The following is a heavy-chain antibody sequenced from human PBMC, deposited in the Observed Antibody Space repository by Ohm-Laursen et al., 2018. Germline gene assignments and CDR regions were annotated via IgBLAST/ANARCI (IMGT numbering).Heavy chain of an antibody. CDR3: ARSIKGVVSDAFDI. D-gene: IGHD2-15*01. CDR2: VSCDGSIK. CDR1: GFAFSRYG. J-gene: IGHJ3*02. Sequence: SLRLSCTASGFAFSRYGMHWVRQAPGKGLEWVTVVSCDGSIKYYATSVKGRFTISRDDSKNTLYLQINSLRAEDTAVYFCARSIKGVVSDAFDIWGRGTMVTVSS. V-gene: IGHV3-30*03.